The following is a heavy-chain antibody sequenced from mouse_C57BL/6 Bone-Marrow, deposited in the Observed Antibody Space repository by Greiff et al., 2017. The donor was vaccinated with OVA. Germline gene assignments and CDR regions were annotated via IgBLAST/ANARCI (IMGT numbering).Heavy chain of an antibody. Sequence: VQLKQPGAELVKPGASVKLSCKASGYTFTSYWMQWVKQRPGQGLEWIGEIDPSDSYTNYNQKFKGKATLTVDTSSSTAYMQLSSLTSEDSAVYYCARGERDYWGQGTTLTVSS. CDR3: ARGERDY. CDR1: GYTFTSYW. CDR2: IDPSDSYT. J-gene: IGHJ2*01. V-gene: IGHV1-50*01.